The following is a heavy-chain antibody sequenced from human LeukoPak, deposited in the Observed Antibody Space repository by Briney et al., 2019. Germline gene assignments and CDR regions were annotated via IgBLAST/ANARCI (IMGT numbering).Heavy chain of an antibody. CDR2: ISGSGGST. CDR1: GFTFSSYA. J-gene: IGHJ3*02. CDR3: AKNSGSYDFDAFDI. Sequence: GGSLRLSCAASGFTFSSYAMSWVRQAPGKGREWVSAISGSGGSTSYAASVQGRLTMSRDNSNNTLYLQMNSLKAEDTAVYYCAKNSGSYDFDAFDIWGQGTMVTVSS. D-gene: IGHD1-26*01. V-gene: IGHV3-23*01.